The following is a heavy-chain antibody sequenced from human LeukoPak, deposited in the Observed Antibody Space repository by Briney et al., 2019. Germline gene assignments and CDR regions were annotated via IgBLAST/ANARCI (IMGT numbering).Heavy chain of an antibody. CDR1: GFTFSSYS. V-gene: IGHV3-21*01. Sequence: GGSLRLSCAASGFTFSSYSMNWVRQAPGKGLEWVSSISSSSSYIYYADSVKGRFTISRDNAKNSLYLQMNSLRAEDTAVYYCARGSSSWYYFDYWGQGTLVTVSS. CDR2: ISSSSSYI. D-gene: IGHD6-13*01. CDR3: ARGSSSWYYFDY. J-gene: IGHJ4*02.